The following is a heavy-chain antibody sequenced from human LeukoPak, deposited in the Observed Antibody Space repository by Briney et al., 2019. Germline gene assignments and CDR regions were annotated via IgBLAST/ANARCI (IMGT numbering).Heavy chain of an antibody. D-gene: IGHD6-13*01. CDR1: GFRFSSYG. V-gene: IGHV3-33*06. J-gene: IGHJ4*02. Sequence: PGGSLRLSCAASGFRFSSYGMHWVRQAPGKGLEWVAVIWYDGSNKFYTDSVQGRFTISRDNSKNTLYLQMNSLRAEDTAVYYCANADTAAGTPFDYWGQGTLVTVSS. CDR2: IWYDGSNK. CDR3: ANADTAAGTPFDY.